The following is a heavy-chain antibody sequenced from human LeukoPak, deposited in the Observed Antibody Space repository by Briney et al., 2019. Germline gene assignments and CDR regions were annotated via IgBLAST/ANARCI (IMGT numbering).Heavy chain of an antibody. CDR2: IYYSGST. CDR1: GGSISSSSYY. Sequence: PSETLSLTCTVSGGSISSSSYYWGWIRQPPGKGLEWIGSIYYSGSTYYNPSLKSRVTISVDTSKNQFPLKLSSVTAADTAVYYCARLPLIAAAADWFDPWGQGTLVTVSS. V-gene: IGHV4-39*01. J-gene: IGHJ5*02. D-gene: IGHD6-13*01. CDR3: ARLPLIAAAADWFDP.